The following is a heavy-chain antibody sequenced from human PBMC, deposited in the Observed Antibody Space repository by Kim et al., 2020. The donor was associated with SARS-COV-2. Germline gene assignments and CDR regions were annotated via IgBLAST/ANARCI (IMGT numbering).Heavy chain of an antibody. CDR3: AREAVAISFDY. CDR2: VNGGNGNT. CDR1: GYTFTTFA. V-gene: IGHV1-3*01. D-gene: IGHD6-19*01. Sequence: ASVKVSCKASGYTFTTFALYWVRRAPGQRLEWMGWVNGGNGNTRYSQKFQGRVSITRDTSATTAYLELSGLISEDTAVYYCAREAVAISFDYWGQGTLVTVSS. J-gene: IGHJ4*02.